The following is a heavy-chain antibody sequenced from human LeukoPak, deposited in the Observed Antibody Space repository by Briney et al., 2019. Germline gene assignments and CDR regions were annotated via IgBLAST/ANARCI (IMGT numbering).Heavy chain of an antibody. Sequence: GGSLRLSCAASGFTFSSYAMSWVRQAPGKGLEWVSAISGSGGSTYYADSVKGRFTISRDNSKNTLYLQMNSLRAEDTAVYYCAKPPGYCSSTSCYRVNGDYFDYWGQGTLVTVSS. CDR2: ISGSGGST. D-gene: IGHD2-2*02. V-gene: IGHV3-23*01. J-gene: IGHJ4*02. CDR1: GFTFSSYA. CDR3: AKPPGYCSSTSCYRVNGDYFDY.